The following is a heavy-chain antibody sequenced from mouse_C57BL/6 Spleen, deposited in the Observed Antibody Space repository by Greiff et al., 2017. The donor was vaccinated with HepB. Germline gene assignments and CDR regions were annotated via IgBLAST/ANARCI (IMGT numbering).Heavy chain of an antibody. V-gene: IGHV3-1*01. CDR1: GYSITSGYD. Sequence: EVKVVESGPGMVKPSQSLSLTCTVTGYSITSGYDWHWIRHFPGNKLEWMGYISYSGSTNYNPSLKSRISITHDTSKNHFFLKLNSVTTEDTATYYCARRGTSYAMDFWGQGTSVTVSS. CDR3: ARRGTSYAMDF. D-gene: IGHD3-3*01. CDR2: ISYSGST. J-gene: IGHJ4*01.